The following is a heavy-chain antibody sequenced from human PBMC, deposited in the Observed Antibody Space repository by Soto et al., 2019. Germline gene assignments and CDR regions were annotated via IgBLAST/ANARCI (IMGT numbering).Heavy chain of an antibody. V-gene: IGHV3-53*01. D-gene: IGHD1-1*01. CDR2: IYSGGTT. CDR3: LTAPVVWTY. CDR1: GFTVNNNH. Sequence: GGSLRLSCAASGFTVNNNHMSWVRQAPGKGLEWVSIIYSGGTTYYADSVKCRFTISRDNSKNTLYLQMYSLRVEDTAVYYCLTAPVVWTYWGQGTLVTVSS. J-gene: IGHJ4*02.